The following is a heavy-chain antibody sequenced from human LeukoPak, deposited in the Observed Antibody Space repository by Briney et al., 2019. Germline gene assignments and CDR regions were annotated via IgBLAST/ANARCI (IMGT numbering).Heavy chain of an antibody. CDR1: GYTFTGYY. D-gene: IGHD2-2*01. J-gene: IGHJ4*02. V-gene: IGHV1-2*02. Sequence: GASVKVSCKASGYTFTGYYMHWVRQAPGQGLEWMGWINPNSGGTNYAQKFQGRVTMTRDTSISTAYMELSRLRSDDTAVYYCARPARYQLHRDSLSDYWGQGTLVTVSS. CDR2: INPNSGGT. CDR3: ARPARYQLHRDSLSDY.